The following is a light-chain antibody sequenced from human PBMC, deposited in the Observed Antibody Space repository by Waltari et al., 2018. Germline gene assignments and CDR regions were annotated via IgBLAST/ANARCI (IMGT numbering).Light chain of an antibody. Sequence: QLVLTQSPSASASLGASAKLTCTLSSGHSSNVIAWLQQQPERGPRYLMKINSDGIHSKGDEIPDRFSGSSSGAERYLTISSVQPEDEADYYCQTGCHGTWVFGGGTKLTVL. CDR1: SGHSSNV. V-gene: IGLV4-69*01. CDR3: QTGCHGTWV. CDR2: INSDGIH. J-gene: IGLJ3*02.